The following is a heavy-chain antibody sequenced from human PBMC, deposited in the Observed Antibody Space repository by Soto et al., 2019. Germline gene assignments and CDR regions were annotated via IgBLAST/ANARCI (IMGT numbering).Heavy chain of an antibody. V-gene: IGHV4-4*02. CDR2: MYHTGIT. Sequence: QVQLQESGPGLVKPSGTLSLTCAVSRGSISSSNWWSWVRQSPGKGLEWIGAMYHTGITNYSPSLKSRVPMSVDKSKNQFSLKRSSVTAADTAVYYCARESYNESNVGYFDLWGRGTLVSVSS. J-gene: IGHJ2*01. CDR3: ARESYNESNVGYFDL. CDR1: RGSISSSNW. D-gene: IGHD1-1*01.